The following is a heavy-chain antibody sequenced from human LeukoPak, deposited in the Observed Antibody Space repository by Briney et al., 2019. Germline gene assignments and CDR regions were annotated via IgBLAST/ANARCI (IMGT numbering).Heavy chain of an antibody. J-gene: IGHJ4*02. CDR1: GFTFSTDG. CDR3: ARGLIVRGFDY. CDR2: IKQDGSEK. V-gene: IGHV3-7*01. Sequence: GGSLKLSCAASGFTFSTDGIHWVRQAPGKGLEWVANIKQDGSEKYYVDSVKGRFTISRDNAKNSLYLQMNSLRAEDTAVYYCARGLIVRGFDYWGQGTLVTVSS. D-gene: IGHD2/OR15-2a*01.